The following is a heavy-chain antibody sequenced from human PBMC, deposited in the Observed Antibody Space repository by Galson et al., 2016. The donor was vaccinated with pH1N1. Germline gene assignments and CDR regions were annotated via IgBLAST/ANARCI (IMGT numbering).Heavy chain of an antibody. CDR3: ARGTIDSAGSGNYYSNYYYGMDV. V-gene: IGHV4-61*09. CDR1: GDSMTSGFYY. J-gene: IGHJ6*02. CDR2: IYTSGST. Sequence: LSLTCTVSGDSMTSGFYYWTWIRQPAGKGLEYIGYIYTSGSTNYNPSLKSRLIISVDTSKNQVSLKLSSVNAADTAIYYCARGTIDSAGSGNYYSNYYYGMDVWGQGTTVTVSS. D-gene: IGHD3-10*01.